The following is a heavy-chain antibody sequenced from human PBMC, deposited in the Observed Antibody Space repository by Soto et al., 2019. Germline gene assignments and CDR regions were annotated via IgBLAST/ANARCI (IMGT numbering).Heavy chain of an antibody. CDR3: ARSTVGVGRGLF. V-gene: IGHV4-31*03. D-gene: IGHD2-15*01. CDR2: IYYSGST. Sequence: QVQLQESGPGLVKPSQTLSLTCTVSGGSISSGGYYWSWIRQHPGKGLGWIGYIYYSGSTYYNPSLKSRVTISVDTSKNQFSLKVSSVTAADTAVYYCARSTVGVGRGLFWGQGTLVTVSS. CDR1: GGSISSGGYY. J-gene: IGHJ4*02.